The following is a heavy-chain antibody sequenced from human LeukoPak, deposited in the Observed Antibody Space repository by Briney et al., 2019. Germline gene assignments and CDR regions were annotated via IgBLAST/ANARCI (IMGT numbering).Heavy chain of an antibody. D-gene: IGHD6-19*01. CDR2: IFGSGGSA. CDR1: GSTFNSYA. V-gene: IGHV3-23*01. Sequence: GGSLRLSCAASGSTFNSYAMYWVRQAPGKGLEWVSGIFGSGGSAHYADSVKGRFTISRDNSKNTVYLQMDSLRVEDTAVYYCGKTTTGYSSGRYPGWPVDYWGQGTLVTVSS. CDR3: GKTTTGYSSGRYPGWPVDY. J-gene: IGHJ4*02.